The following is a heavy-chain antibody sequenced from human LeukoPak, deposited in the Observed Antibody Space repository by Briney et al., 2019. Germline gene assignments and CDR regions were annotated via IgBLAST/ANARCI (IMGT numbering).Heavy chain of an antibody. V-gene: IGHV3-30*02. D-gene: IGHD6-6*01. CDR3: AKVFVAARPNGGDY. CDR1: GFTFSSYD. Sequence: GGSLRLSCAASGFTFSSYDMHWVRQAPGKGLEWVAFIRYDGSNKYYADSVKGRFTISRDNSKNTLYLQMNSLRAEDTAVYYCAKVFVAARPNGGDYWGQGTLVTVSS. J-gene: IGHJ4*02. CDR2: IRYDGSNK.